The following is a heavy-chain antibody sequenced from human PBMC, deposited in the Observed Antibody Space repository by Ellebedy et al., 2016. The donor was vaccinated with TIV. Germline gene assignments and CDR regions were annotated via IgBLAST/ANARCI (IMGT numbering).Heavy chain of an antibody. Sequence: ASVKVSCXASGYTFTGYYMHWVRQAPGQGLEWMGWINPNSGGTNYAQKFQGWVTMTRDTSISTAYMELSRLRSDDTAVYYCARERGRERIVGATDVLDYWGQGTLVTVSS. CDR2: INPNSGGT. V-gene: IGHV1-2*04. J-gene: IGHJ4*02. D-gene: IGHD1-26*01. CDR1: GYTFTGYY. CDR3: ARERGRERIVGATDVLDY.